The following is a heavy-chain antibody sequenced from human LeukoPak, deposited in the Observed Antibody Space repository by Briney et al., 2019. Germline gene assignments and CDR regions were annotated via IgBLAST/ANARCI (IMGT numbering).Heavy chain of an antibody. V-gene: IGHV3-7*03. D-gene: IGHD3-10*02. CDR1: GYIFSPYW. J-gene: IGHJ4*02. Sequence: GGSLRLSCVASGYIFSPYWMSWVRQTPGKGLEWVASISNGGYPTYYMDSVRGRFTISRDDAKNSLFLQMNGLRADDTAVYYCTRENYVPDSWGQGTLVIVSS. CDR3: TRENYVPDS. CDR2: ISNGGYPT.